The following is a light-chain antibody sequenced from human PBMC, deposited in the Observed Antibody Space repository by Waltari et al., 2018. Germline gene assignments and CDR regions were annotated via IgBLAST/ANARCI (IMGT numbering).Light chain of an antibody. V-gene: IGLV2-23*02. CDR1: SGDVGSHDL. CDR3: CSFTNSRNFDV. Sequence: QSALTQPASVSGSPGQSITISCTETSGDVGSHDLVSWYQQHPGKAPKLIIYEINKRPSGVSNRFSGSKSGKTASLTISGLQAEDEADYYCCSFTNSRNFDVFGTGTKVTVL. CDR2: EIN. J-gene: IGLJ1*01.